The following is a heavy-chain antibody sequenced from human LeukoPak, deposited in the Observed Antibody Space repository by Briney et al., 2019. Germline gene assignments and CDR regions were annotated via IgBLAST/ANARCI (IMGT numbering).Heavy chain of an antibody. CDR3: ARSGGWDGMDV. D-gene: IGHD1-1*01. CDR2: INHNGNVN. CDR1: GFTFSSYW. Sequence: GGSLRLSCAASGFTFSSYWMNWARQAPGKGLEWVASINHNGNVNYYVDSVKARFTISRDNSKNTLYLQMNSLRAEDTAVYYCARSGGWDGMDVWGQGTAVTVSS. V-gene: IGHV3-7*03. J-gene: IGHJ6*02.